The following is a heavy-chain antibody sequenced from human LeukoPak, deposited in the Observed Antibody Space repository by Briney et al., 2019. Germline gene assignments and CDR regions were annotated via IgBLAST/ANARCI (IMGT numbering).Heavy chain of an antibody. CDR1: GGSISSYY. J-gene: IGHJ4*02. CDR3: ARVPGYSYGYDLYFDY. CDR2: IYYSGST. D-gene: IGHD5-18*01. V-gene: IGHV4-59*01. Sequence: SETLSLTCTVSGGSISSYYWSWIRQPPGKGLEWIGYIYYSGSTNYNPSLKSRVTISVDTSKNQFSLKLSSVTAADTAVYYCARVPGYSYGYDLYFDYWGQGTLVTVSS.